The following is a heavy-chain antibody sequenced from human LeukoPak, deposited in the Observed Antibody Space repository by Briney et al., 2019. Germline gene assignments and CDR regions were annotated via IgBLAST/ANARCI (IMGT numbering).Heavy chain of an antibody. CDR2: IIPIFGTA. J-gene: IGHJ5*02. D-gene: IGHD5-18*01. CDR1: GYTFTSYG. V-gene: IGHV1-69*06. CDR3: ARTHRGYSYGFLGFSSHWFDP. Sequence: SVKVSCKASGYTFTSYGISWVRQAPGQGLEWMGGIIPIFGTANYAQKFQGRVTITADKSTSTAYMELSSLRSEDTAVYYCARTHRGYSYGFLGFSSHWFDPWGQGTLVTVSS.